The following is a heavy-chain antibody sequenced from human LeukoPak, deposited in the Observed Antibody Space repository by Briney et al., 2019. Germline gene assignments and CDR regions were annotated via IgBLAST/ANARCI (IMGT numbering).Heavy chain of an antibody. J-gene: IGHJ4*02. CDR3: ARDHNIVAPFDY. CDR2: INAGNGNT. D-gene: IGHD5-12*01. V-gene: IGHV1-3*01. CDR1: GYTFTSYA. Sequence: ASVKVSFKASGYTFTSYAMHWVRQAPGQRLEWMGWINAGNGNTKYSQKFQGRVTITRDTYESTAYMELSSLRSEDTAVYYCARDHNIVAPFDYWGQGTLVTVSS.